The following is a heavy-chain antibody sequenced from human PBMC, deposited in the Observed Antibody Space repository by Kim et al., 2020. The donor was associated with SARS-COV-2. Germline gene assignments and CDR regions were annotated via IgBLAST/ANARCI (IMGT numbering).Heavy chain of an antibody. V-gene: IGHV3-11*01. CDR2: ISSSGSTI. D-gene: IGHD3-3*01. CDR1: GFTFSDYY. J-gene: IGHJ6*02. Sequence: GGSLRLSCAASGFTFSDYYMSWIRQAPGKGLEWVSYISSSGSTIYYADSVKGRFTISRDNAKNSLYLQMNSLRAEDTAVYYCARDRITIFGVVISGYGMDVWGQGPTVTVSS. CDR3: ARDRITIFGVVISGYGMDV.